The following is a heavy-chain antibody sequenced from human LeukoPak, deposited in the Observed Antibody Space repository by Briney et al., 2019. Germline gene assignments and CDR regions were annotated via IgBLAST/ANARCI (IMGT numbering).Heavy chain of an antibody. V-gene: IGHV3-66*01. CDR3: ARYGSGSSSFDY. J-gene: IGHJ4*02. CDR2: TYSGGSK. Sequence: GGSLSLLCAASGFTVSSNYVGWVRLPAGKGLEWVSDTYSGGSKYYADSVKGRFTITRDNSKNTLYLQMNSLRAEDTAVYYCARYGSGSSSFDYWGQGTLVTVSS. CDR1: GFTVSSNY. D-gene: IGHD3-10*01.